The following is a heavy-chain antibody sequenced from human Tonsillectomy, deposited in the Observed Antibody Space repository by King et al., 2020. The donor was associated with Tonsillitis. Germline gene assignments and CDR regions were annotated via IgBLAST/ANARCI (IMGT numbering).Heavy chain of an antibody. CDR3: TGYSVSVTRPGSYYYYMDV. CDR2: INHSGST. V-gene: IGHV4-34*01. Sequence: VQLQQWGAGLLKPSETLSLTCAVYGGSFSGYYWNWIRQPPGKGLEWIGEINHSGSTKYNPSLKSRVTISVDTSKNQFSLKLSSVTAADTAVYYCTGYSVSVTRPGSYYYYMDVWGKGTTVTVSS. CDR1: GGSFSGYY. D-gene: IGHD4-17*01. J-gene: IGHJ6*03.